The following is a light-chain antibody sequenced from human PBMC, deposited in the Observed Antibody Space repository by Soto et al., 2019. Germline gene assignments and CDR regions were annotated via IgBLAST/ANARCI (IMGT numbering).Light chain of an antibody. CDR2: EGS. Sequence: QSALTHPASVSGSPGQSITISCNGSSSDVGSYNLVSWYQQHPGKAPKVMIYEGSKRPSGVSDRFSGSKSGNTASLTISGLQAEDEADYYCCSYAGSSTWVFGGGTKLTVL. CDR3: CSYAGSSTWV. J-gene: IGLJ3*02. V-gene: IGLV2-23*01. CDR1: SSDVGSYNL.